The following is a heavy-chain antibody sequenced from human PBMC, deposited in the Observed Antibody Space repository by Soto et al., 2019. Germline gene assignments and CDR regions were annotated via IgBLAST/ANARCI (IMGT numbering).Heavy chain of an antibody. CDR1: GFTFSTYG. J-gene: IGHJ4*02. CDR3: AKSNRPTDPFDY. V-gene: IGHV3-23*01. D-gene: IGHD4-4*01. CDR2: ISASGGST. Sequence: PGGSLRLSCAASGFTFSTYGMSWVRQAPGKGLEWVSGISASGGSTYYADSVKGRFTISRDNSKSTMYLQMNSLRAEDTALYYCAKSNRPTDPFDYWSLGTLVTVSS.